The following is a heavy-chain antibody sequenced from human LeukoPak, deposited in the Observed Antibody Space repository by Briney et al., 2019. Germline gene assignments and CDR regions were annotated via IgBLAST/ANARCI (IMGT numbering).Heavy chain of an antibody. D-gene: IGHD3-22*01. CDR2: ISGSGGST. CDR1: GFTFSSYA. J-gene: IGHJ4*02. V-gene: IGHV3-23*01. CDR3: ARGLWDSSGFGDY. Sequence: GGSLRLSCAAPGFTFSSYAMSWVRQAPGKGLEWGSAISGSGGSTYYAESVKGRFTISRDNSKNTLYLQMNSLRAEDTAVYYCARGLWDSSGFGDYWGQGTLVTVSS.